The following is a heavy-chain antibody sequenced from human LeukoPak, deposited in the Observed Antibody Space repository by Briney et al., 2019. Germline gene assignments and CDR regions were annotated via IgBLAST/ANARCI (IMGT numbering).Heavy chain of an antibody. V-gene: IGHV3-33*01. CDR1: GFTFSSYG. D-gene: IGHD3-22*01. CDR2: IWYDGSNK. J-gene: IGHJ4*02. CDR3: ARDDSSGYYFGPFDY. Sequence: QAGGSLRLSCAASGFTFSSYGMHWVRQAPGKGLEWVAVIWYDGSNKYYADSVKGRFTISRDNSKNTLYLQTNSLRAEDTAVYYCARDDSSGYYFGPFDYWGQGTLVTVSS.